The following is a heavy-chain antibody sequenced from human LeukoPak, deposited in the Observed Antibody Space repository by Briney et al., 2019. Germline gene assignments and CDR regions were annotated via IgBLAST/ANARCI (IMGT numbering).Heavy chain of an antibody. CDR2: IRYDGSNK. CDR3: AKVIGWLRFHYFDY. Sequence: GGSLRLSCAASGFTFSSYGMHWVRQAPGKGLEWVAFIRYDGSNKYYADSVKGRLTISRDNSKNTLYLQINSLRAEDTAVYYCAKVIGWLRFHYFDYWGQGTLVTVSS. D-gene: IGHD5-12*01. CDR1: GFTFSSYG. V-gene: IGHV3-30*02. J-gene: IGHJ4*02.